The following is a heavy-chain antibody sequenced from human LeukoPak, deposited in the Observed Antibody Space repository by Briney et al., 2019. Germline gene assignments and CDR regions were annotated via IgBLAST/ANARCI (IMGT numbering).Heavy chain of an antibody. CDR2: IYPAASDT. D-gene: IGHD3-10*01. Sequence: GESLNTSCQVPGYIFTHYRIGWARKMPGKGLESFGLIYPAASDTTYSPSFQGQVTISADKSIDTVYLQWSSLKASDTAMYYCARQSRDGSKTRGYFFDHWGQGTLVTVSS. CDR3: ARQSRDGSKTRGYFFDH. J-gene: IGHJ5*02. V-gene: IGHV5-51*01. CDR1: GYIFTHYR.